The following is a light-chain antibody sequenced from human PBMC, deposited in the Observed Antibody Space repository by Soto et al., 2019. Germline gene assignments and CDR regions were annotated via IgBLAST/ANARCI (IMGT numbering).Light chain of an antibody. CDR3: HQTDSIPET. V-gene: IGKV1-39*01. CDR2: AAS. Sequence: DIQMTQSPSSLSASVGDTVTITCRASQGISLFLNWYQQKPGKAPKLLIYAASSLQSGVPSRFTGNGSGTDFTLPISSLQPEDFATYDCHQTDSIPETFGQRTKVELK. CDR1: QGISLF. J-gene: IGKJ1*01.